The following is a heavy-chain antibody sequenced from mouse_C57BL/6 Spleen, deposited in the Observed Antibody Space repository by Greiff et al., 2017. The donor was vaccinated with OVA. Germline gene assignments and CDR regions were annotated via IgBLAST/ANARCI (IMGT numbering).Heavy chain of an antibody. J-gene: IGHJ1*03. CDR2: ISSGGSYT. Sequence: EVQRVESGGDLVKPGGSLKLSCAASGFTFSSYGMSWVRQTPDKRLEWVATISSGGSYTYYPDSVKGRFTISRDNAKNTLYLQMSSLKSEDTAMYYCARRGIRRYFDVWGTGTTVTVSS. D-gene: IGHD2-4*01. V-gene: IGHV5-6*01. CDR1: GFTFSSYG. CDR3: ARRGIRRYFDV.